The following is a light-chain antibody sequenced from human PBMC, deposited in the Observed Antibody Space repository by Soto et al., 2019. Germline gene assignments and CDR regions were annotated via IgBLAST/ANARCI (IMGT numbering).Light chain of an antibody. V-gene: IGLV3-21*02. J-gene: IGLJ1*01. Sequence: SYELTQPPSVSVAPGQTATITCGGNNIGSKSVHWYQQKPGQAPVLVVYDNSDRPSGIPERFSGSNSGNTATLTISRVEAGDEADYYCQVWDSSSDHRAVFGTGTK. CDR2: DNS. CDR3: QVWDSSSDHRAV. CDR1: NIGSKS.